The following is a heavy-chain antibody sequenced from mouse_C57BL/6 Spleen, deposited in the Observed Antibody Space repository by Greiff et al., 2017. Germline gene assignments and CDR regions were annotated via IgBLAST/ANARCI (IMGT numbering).Heavy chain of an antibody. Sequence: EVHLVESGGGLVKPGGSLKLSCAASGFTFSDYGMHWVRQAPEKGLEWVAYISSGSSTIYYADTVKGRFTISRDSAKNTLFLQMTSLRSEDTAMYYCARLRRGAWFACWGQGTLVTVSA. CDR3: ARLRRGAWFAC. CDR1: GFTFSDYG. CDR2: ISSGSSTI. D-gene: IGHD2-4*01. V-gene: IGHV5-17*01. J-gene: IGHJ3*01.